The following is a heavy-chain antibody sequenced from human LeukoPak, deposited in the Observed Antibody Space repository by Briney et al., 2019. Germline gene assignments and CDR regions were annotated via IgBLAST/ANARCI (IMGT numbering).Heavy chain of an antibody. J-gene: IGHJ3*02. CDR3: ARDLWGEPQGDAFDI. D-gene: IGHD3-16*01. V-gene: IGHV4-4*07. Sequence: SETLSLTCTVSGASISSYYWSWIRQPAGKGLEWIGRIYTGGITNCNPSLESRVTMSVDTSKNQFSLKLRSVTAADTAVYYCARDLWGEPQGDAFDIWGQGTMVTVSS. CDR2: IYTGGIT. CDR1: GASISSYY.